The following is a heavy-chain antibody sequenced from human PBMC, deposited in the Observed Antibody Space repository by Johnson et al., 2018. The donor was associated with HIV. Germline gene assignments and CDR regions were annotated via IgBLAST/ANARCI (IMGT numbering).Heavy chain of an antibody. J-gene: IGHJ3*02. CDR3: VRDVGSSGWYDSLVTEM. D-gene: IGHD6-19*01. Sequence: VQLVESGGGVVHPGRSLRVSCAASGFTFSDHAIHWVRQAPGKGLEWVAVISYDASNKYYGDSVKGRFTISRDNSKKKVFLQMNSVRHEDTAVYYCVRDVGSSGWYDSLVTEMWGQGTMVTVSS. CDR1: GFTFSDHA. V-gene: IGHV3-30-3*01. CDR2: ISYDASNK.